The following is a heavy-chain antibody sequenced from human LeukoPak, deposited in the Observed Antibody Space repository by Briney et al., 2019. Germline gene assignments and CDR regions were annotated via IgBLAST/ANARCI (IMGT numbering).Heavy chain of an antibody. V-gene: IGHV4-4*07. Sequence: PSETLSLTCNVSGGSISSYYWSWIRQPAGKGLGWIGRIYTSGSTNYNPSLKSRVTMSVDTSKNQFSLKLSSVTAADTAVYYCARLGSWGVDYWGQGTLVTVSS. CDR1: GGSISSYY. J-gene: IGHJ4*02. CDR3: ARLGSWGVDY. CDR2: IYTSGST. D-gene: IGHD6-13*01.